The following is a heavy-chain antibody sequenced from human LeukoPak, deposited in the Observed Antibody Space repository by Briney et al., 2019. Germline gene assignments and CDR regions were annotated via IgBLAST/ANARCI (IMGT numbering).Heavy chain of an antibody. CDR3: ARDRETTVTTANFDY. J-gene: IGHJ4*02. D-gene: IGHD4-17*01. CDR1: GGSISRGTYY. V-gene: IGHV4-61*02. Sequence: SQTLSLTCTVSGGSISRGTYYWSWIRQPAGKGLEWIGSIYHSGSTYYNPSLKSRVTISVDTSKNQFSLKLSSVTAADTAVYYCARDRETTVTTANFDYWGQGTLVTVSS. CDR2: IYHSGST.